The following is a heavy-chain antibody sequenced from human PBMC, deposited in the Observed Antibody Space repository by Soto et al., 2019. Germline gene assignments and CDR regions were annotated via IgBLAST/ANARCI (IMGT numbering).Heavy chain of an antibody. J-gene: IGHJ3*02. CDR1: VFTFSSYE. V-gene: IGHV3-48*03. CDR2: ISSSGSTI. Sequence: GRPLRLSCAAFVFTFSSYEMTLVRQSPGKGLEWVSSISSSGSTIYYGDSVKGGLPISRDTAKKSRYLQMNSLRAEDTAVYYCADVEXATXTGAFDIWGQGTMVTVSS. CDR3: ADVEXATXTGAFDI.